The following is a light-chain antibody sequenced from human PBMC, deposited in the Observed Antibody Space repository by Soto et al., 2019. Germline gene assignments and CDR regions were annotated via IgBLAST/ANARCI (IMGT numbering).Light chain of an antibody. CDR1: KLGDKY. V-gene: IGLV3-1*01. J-gene: IGLJ2*01. CDR3: QAWDINTMV. Sequence: SYELTQPPSVSVSPGQTASITCSGDKLGDKYASWYQQKPGQSPVLVIYQDIRRPSGIPERFSGSSSGNTATLTISGTQAMDEADYYCQAWDINTMVFGGETKLTVL. CDR2: QDI.